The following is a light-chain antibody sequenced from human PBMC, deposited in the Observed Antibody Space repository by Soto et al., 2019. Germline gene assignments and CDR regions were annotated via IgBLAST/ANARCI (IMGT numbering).Light chain of an antibody. V-gene: IGKV1-5*01. CDR2: EDS. J-gene: IGKJ1*01. Sequence: DIQMTESPSSMSASVGSRFTITGRASQSISTYLHWYQQKPGKDPKLLIYEDSSLESGVPSRFSGSGSGTEFTLTLNRLQPDDFAFYYCQQYENSCTFGQGTKVDI. CDR1: QSISTY. CDR3: QQYENSCT.